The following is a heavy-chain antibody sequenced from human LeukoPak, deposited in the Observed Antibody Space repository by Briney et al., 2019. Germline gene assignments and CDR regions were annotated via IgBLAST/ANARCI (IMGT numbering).Heavy chain of an antibody. J-gene: IGHJ4*02. V-gene: IGHV4-34*01. D-gene: IGHD5-24*01. CDR2: INHSGST. CDR3: ARFSLGGRWLPNWRIDY. Sequence: SETLSLTCAVDGGSLRGDYWSWIRQPPGKGLEWIGEINHSGSTNYNPSLKSRVTISVDTSKNQFSLKLSSVTAADTAVYYCARFSLGGRWLPNWRIDYWGQGTLVTVSS. CDR1: GGSLRGDY.